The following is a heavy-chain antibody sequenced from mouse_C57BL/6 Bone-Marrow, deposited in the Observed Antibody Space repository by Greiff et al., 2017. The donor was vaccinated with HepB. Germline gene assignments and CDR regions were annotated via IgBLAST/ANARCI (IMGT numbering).Heavy chain of an antibody. Sequence: QVQLQQPGAELVKPGASVKLSCKASGYTFTSYWMQWVKQRPGQGLEWIGEIDPSDSYTNYNQKFKGKATLTVDTSSSTAYMQLSSLTSEDSAVYYWARGTSPGSRGAWFAYWGQGTLVTVSA. CDR3: ARGTSPGSRGAWFAY. CDR1: GYTFTSYW. CDR2: IDPSDSYT. J-gene: IGHJ3*01. V-gene: IGHV1-50*01. D-gene: IGHD1-1*01.